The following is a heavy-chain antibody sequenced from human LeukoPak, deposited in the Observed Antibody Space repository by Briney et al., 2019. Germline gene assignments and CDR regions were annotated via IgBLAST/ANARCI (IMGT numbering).Heavy chain of an antibody. CDR2: LSWNSGSI. CDR1: GFTFDDYA. CDR3: ARGPRGQLVLPYNYMDV. D-gene: IGHD6-6*01. J-gene: IGHJ6*03. V-gene: IGHV3-9*01. Sequence: GRSLRLSCAASGFTFDDYAMHLVRQAPGKGLELVSGLSWNSGSIGYADSVKGRFTISRDNAKNSLYLQMNSLRAEDTAVYYCARGPRGQLVLPYNYMDVWGKGTTVTVSS.